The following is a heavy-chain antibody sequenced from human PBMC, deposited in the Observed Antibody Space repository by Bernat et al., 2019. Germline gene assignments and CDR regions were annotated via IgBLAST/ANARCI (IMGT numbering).Heavy chain of an antibody. CDR1: GFTFSSYA. CDR3: ARDGYYYESSGYYYVLDY. V-gene: IGHV3-30-3*01. J-gene: IGHJ4*02. CDR2: ISYDGSNK. Sequence: QVQLVESGGGVVQPGRSLRLSCAASGFTFSSYAMHWVRQAPGKGLEWVAVISYDGSNKYYADSVKGRFTISRDNSKNTLYLQMNSLRAEDTAVYYCARDGYYYESSGYYYVLDYWGQGTLVTVSS. D-gene: IGHD3-22*01.